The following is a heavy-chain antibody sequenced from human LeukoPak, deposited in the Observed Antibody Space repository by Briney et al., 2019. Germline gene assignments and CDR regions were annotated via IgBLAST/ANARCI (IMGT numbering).Heavy chain of an antibody. Sequence: SETLSLTCAVYGGSFSGYYWSWIRPPPGKGLEWNGEIKHSGSTNYNPSLKSRVTISVDTSKNQFSLKLSSVTAADTAVYSCARRCDLGELSICGEYYYFGYWGQGTLVTVSS. CDR1: GGSFSGYY. V-gene: IGHV4-34*01. J-gene: IGHJ4*02. D-gene: IGHD3-10*01. CDR2: IKHSGST. CDR3: ARRCDLGELSICGEYYYFGY.